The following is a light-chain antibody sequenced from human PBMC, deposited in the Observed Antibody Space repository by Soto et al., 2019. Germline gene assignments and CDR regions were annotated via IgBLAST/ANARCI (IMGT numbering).Light chain of an antibody. Sequence: DIQMTQSPSSLSASVGARVTITCRASQSIRHYLAWYQQKPGKAPELMVYSASTLQSGVPSRFSGGGSETECSLTIGTLQPEDVATYYCLQLKRYPLTLGGGTKVDIK. CDR1: QSIRHY. J-gene: IGKJ4*01. CDR2: SAS. CDR3: LQLKRYPLT. V-gene: IGKV1-17*01.